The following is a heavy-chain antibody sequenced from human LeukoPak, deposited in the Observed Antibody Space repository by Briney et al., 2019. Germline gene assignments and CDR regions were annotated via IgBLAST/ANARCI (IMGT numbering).Heavy chain of an antibody. CDR1: GGSISSSSYY. Sequence: SETLSLTCTVSGGSISSSSYYWGWIRQPPGKGLEWIGSIYYSGSTYYNPSLKSRVTISVDTSKNQFSLKLSSVTAADTAMYYCARAPRYCSSTSSCYLYYFDSWGQGTLVTVSS. CDR2: IYYSGST. D-gene: IGHD2-2*01. CDR3: ARAPRYCSSTSSCYLYYFDS. V-gene: IGHV4-39*07. J-gene: IGHJ4*02.